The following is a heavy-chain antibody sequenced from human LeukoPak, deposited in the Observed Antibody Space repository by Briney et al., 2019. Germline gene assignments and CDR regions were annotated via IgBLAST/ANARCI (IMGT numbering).Heavy chain of an antibody. Sequence: SGGSLRLSCAASGFTFSSYAMHWVRQAPGKGLEWVAVISYDGSNKYYADSVKGRFTISRDNSKNTPYLQMNSLRAEDTAVYYCASGRNDDYGEPLGAFDIWGQGTMVTVSS. CDR3: ASGRNDDYGEPLGAFDI. CDR1: GFTFSSYA. V-gene: IGHV3-30*04. D-gene: IGHD4-17*01. J-gene: IGHJ3*02. CDR2: ISYDGSNK.